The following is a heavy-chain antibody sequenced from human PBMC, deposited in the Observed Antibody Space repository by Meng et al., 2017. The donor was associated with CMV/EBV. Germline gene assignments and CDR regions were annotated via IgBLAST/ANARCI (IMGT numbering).Heavy chain of an antibody. D-gene: IGHD4-17*01. Sequence: SETLSLTCIVSGYSISSGYYWTWVRQPPGKGLEWIATINHRESTYYNPSLKSRVTISVDTSKNQFSLKLSSVTAADTALYYCARYSGDYFYFDYWGQGTLVTVSS. CDR2: INHREST. CDR3: ARYSGDYFYFDY. V-gene: IGHV4-38-2*02. J-gene: IGHJ4*02. CDR1: GYSISSGYY.